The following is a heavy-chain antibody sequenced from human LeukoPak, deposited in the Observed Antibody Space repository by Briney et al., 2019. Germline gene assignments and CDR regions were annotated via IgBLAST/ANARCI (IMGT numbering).Heavy chain of an antibody. Sequence: GASVKVSCKASGYTFTGYYMHWVRQAPGQGLEWMGWINPNSGGTNYAQKFQGRVTMTRDTSLSTAYMELSRLRSDDTAVYYCARGQTYYDILTGYYTARFYYYYYMDVWGKGTTVTISS. J-gene: IGHJ6*03. CDR1: GYTFTGYY. D-gene: IGHD3-9*01. CDR2: INPNSGGT. V-gene: IGHV1-2*02. CDR3: ARGQTYYDILTGYYTARFYYYYYMDV.